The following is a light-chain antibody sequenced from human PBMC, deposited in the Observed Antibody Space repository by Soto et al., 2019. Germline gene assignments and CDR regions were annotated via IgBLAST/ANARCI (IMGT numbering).Light chain of an antibody. CDR3: QQYSTWVT. V-gene: IGKV3-15*01. J-gene: IGKJ4*01. CDR1: QSIGSN. Sequence: ELGRTRSQATLCLSPGDTATLSGRAIQSIGSNLAWYQQKLGHPPNPQLYGASTRASGVPARFSGRGSGTEFTLTITNLQSEDFAVYYCQQYSTWVTFGGGTQLEIE. CDR2: GAS.